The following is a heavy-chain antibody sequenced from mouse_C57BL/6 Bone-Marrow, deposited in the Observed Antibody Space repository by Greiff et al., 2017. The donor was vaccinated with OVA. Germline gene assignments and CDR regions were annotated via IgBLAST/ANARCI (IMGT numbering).Heavy chain of an antibody. D-gene: IGHD1-1*01. J-gene: IGHJ3*01. Sequence: GKLMESGGGLVKPGGSLKLSCAASGFTFSSYAMSWVRQTPEKRLEWVATISDGGSYTYYPDNVKGRFTISRDNAKNNLYLQMSHLKSEDTAMYYCAREGNYYGSSYGFAYWGQGTLVTVSA. CDR2: ISDGGSYT. CDR1: GFTFSSYA. CDR3: AREGNYYGSSYGFAY. V-gene: IGHV5-4*01.